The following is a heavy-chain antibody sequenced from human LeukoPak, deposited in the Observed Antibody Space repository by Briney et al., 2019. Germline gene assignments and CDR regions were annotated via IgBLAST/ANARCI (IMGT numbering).Heavy chain of an antibody. J-gene: IGHJ6*03. D-gene: IGHD3-3*02. V-gene: IGHV4-4*02. CDR1: GGSIGSSNW. CDR2: IYTSGST. CDR3: ARGLAVYYMDV. Sequence: SGTLSLTCAVSGGSIGSSNWWSWVRQPPGKGLEWIGRIYTSGSTNYNPSLKSRVTISVDTSKNQFSLKLSSVTAADTAVYYCARGLAVYYMDVWGKGTTVTISS.